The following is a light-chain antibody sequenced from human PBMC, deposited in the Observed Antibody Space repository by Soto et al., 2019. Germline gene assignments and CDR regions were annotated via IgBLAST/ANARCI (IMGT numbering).Light chain of an antibody. CDR3: LLSYSGARLYV. J-gene: IGLJ1*01. CDR2: DTS. Sequence: QSVVTQEPSLTVSPGGTVTLTCGSSTGAVTSGHYPYWFQQKPGQAPRTLIYDTSNKHSWTPARFSGSLLGGKAALTLSVAQPEDEAEYYCLLSYSGARLYVFGTGTKVTVL. CDR1: TGAVTSGHY. V-gene: IGLV7-46*01.